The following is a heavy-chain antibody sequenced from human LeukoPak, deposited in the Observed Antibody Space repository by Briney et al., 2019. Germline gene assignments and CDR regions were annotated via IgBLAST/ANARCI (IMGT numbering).Heavy chain of an antibody. CDR2: ITSSGTYI. CDR1: GFTFTRFN. CDR3: AREANYYDSMI. D-gene: IGHD3-22*01. Sequence: GGSLRLSCAASGFTFTRFNMNWVRQAPGKGLELVSSITSSGTYIYYADSVKGRFTISRDNAKNSLYLHMNSLRAEDTAVYYCAREANYYDSMIWGQGTPVTVSS. J-gene: IGHJ4*02. V-gene: IGHV3-21*01.